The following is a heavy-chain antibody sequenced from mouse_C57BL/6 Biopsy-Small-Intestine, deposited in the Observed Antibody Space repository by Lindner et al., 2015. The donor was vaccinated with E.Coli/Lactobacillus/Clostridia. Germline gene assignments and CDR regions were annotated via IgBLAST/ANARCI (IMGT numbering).Heavy chain of an antibody. CDR1: GYTFTSYT. D-gene: IGHD1-1*01. CDR2: INPSSGYT. V-gene: IGHV1-4*01. J-gene: IGHJ4*01. CDR3: ARKTTVVATWDYYAMDY. Sequence: VQLQESGAELARPGASVKMSCKASGYTFTSYTMHWVKQRPGQGLEWIGYINPSSGYTKYNQKFKDKATLTADKSSSTAYMQLSSLTYEDSAVYYCARKTTVVATWDYYAMDYWGQGTSVTVSS.